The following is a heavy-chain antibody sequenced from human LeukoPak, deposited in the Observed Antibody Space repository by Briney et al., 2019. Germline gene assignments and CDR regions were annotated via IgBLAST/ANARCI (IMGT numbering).Heavy chain of an antibody. V-gene: IGHV3-21*01. CDR1: GFTFSSYA. J-gene: IGHJ5*02. CDR3: AGIGGASATSPYCSSTSCYL. D-gene: IGHD2-2*01. CDR2: ISSSSSYI. Sequence: PGRSLRLSCAASGFTFSSYAMHWVRQAPGKGLEWVSSISSSSSYIYYADSVKGRFTISRDNAKNSLYLQMNSLRAEDTAVYYCAGIGGASATSPYCSSTSCYLWGQGTLVTVSS.